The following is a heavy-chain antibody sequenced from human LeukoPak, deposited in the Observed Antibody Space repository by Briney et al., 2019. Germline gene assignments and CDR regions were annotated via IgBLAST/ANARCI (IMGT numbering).Heavy chain of an antibody. CDR3: AREGGVLWFGELGY. CDR2: INPSGGST. CDR1: GYTFISYY. J-gene: IGHJ4*02. Sequence: ASVKVSCKASGYTFISYYMHWVRQAPGLGLEWMGIINPSGGSTSNAQRFQDRVTMTRDTSTSTVYMELSNLRSEDTAVYFCAREGGVLWFGELGYWGQGTLVTVSS. V-gene: IGHV1-46*01. D-gene: IGHD3-10*01.